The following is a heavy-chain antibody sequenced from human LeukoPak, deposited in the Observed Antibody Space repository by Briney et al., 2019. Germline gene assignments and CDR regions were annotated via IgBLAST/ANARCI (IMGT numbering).Heavy chain of an antibody. J-gene: IGHJ4*02. CDR1: GGTFSSYA. CDR2: IIPIFGTA. D-gene: IGHD3-22*01. V-gene: IGHV1-69*05. CDR3: ARGGYDSSGCSDY. Sequence: SVKVSCKASGGTFSSYAISWVRQAPGQGLEWMGGIIPIFGTANYAQKFQGRVTITTDESTSTAYMELSSLRSEDTAVYHCARGGYDSSGCSDYWGQGTLVTVSS.